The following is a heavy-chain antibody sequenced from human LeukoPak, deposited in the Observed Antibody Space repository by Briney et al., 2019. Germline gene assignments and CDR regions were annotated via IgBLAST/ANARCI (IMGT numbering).Heavy chain of an antibody. Sequence: PSETLSLTCAVYGGSFSVYYWSWIRQPPGKGLEWIGEINHSGSTNYNPSLKSRVTISVDTSKNQFSLNLNSVTAADTAVYYCARSTDFWSGFFDYWGQGNLVTVSS. CDR1: GGSFSVYY. J-gene: IGHJ4*02. CDR2: INHSGST. CDR3: ARSTDFWSGFFDY. D-gene: IGHD3-3*01. V-gene: IGHV4-34*01.